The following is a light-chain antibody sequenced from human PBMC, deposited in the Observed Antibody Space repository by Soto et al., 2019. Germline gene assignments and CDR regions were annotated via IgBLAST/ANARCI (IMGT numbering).Light chain of an antibody. CDR2: AAS. CDR3: QKYNSAPQT. J-gene: IGKJ1*01. V-gene: IGKV1-27*01. Sequence: DIQMTQSPSSLSASVGDRVTITCRASQGISNYLSWYQQKPGKVPKLLIYAASTLQSGVPSRFSGSGYGTDFTLTISSLQPEDVATYYCQKYNSAPQTFGQGTKVEI. CDR1: QGISNY.